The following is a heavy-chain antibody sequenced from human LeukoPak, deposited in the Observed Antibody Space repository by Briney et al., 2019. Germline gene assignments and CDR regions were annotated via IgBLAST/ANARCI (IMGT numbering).Heavy chain of an antibody. CDR3: AKDGCSSISCYSDS. Sequence: GGSLRLSCAASGFTFSNHGMHWVRQAPGKGLEWVAGISHDGNKKYYADSVKGRLTISRDTSKNTVHLQMNSLRARDTAVYYCAKDGCSSISCYSDSWGQGTLVTVSS. CDR1: GFTFSNHG. D-gene: IGHD2-2*02. V-gene: IGHV3-30*18. CDR2: ISHDGNKK. J-gene: IGHJ4*02.